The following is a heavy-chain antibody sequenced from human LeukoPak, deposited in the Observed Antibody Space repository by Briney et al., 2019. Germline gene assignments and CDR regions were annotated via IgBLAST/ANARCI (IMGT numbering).Heavy chain of an antibody. V-gene: IGHV3-23*01. CDR3: AKGAYCSGGSCYPNFDY. Sequence: GGSLRLSCAASGFTFSSYAMSWVRQAPGKGLEWVSAISGSGGSTYYADSVKGRFTISRDNSKDTLYLQMNSLRAEDTAVYYCAKGAYCSGGSCYPNFDYWGQGTLVTVSS. CDR2: ISGSGGST. D-gene: IGHD2-15*01. J-gene: IGHJ4*02. CDR1: GFTFSSYA.